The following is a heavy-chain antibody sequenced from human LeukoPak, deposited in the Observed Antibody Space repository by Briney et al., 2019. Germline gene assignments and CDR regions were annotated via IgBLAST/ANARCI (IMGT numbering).Heavy chain of an antibody. D-gene: IGHD3-22*01. CDR3: AKVGVYDSSGYPGLNWFDP. V-gene: IGHV3-23*01. J-gene: IGHJ5*02. CDR2: ISGSGGST. Sequence: GGSLRLSCAASGFTFSSYAMSWVRQAPGKGLEWVSAISGSGGSTYYADSVKGRFTISRDNSKNTLYLQMNSLRAEDTVVYYCAKVGVYDSSGYPGLNWFDPWGQGTLVTVSS. CDR1: GFTFSSYA.